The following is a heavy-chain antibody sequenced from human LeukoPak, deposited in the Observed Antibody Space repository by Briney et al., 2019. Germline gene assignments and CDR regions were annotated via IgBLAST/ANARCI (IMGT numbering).Heavy chain of an antibody. Sequence: PSQTLSLTCTVSGGSVSSGGYYWSWIRQHPGKGLEWVVYIFYSGATYYNPSLKSRVSMSVDTSKNQLFLHLNSVTIADTAVYYCARVKGYCSSAGCSAWDYWGRGAQVTVSS. V-gene: IGHV4-31*03. J-gene: IGHJ4*02. CDR1: GGSVSSGGYY. D-gene: IGHD2-2*01. CDR2: IFYSGAT. CDR3: ARVKGYCSSAGCSAWDY.